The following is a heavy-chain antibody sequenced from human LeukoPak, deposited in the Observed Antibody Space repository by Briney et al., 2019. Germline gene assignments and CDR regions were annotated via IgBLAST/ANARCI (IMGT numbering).Heavy chain of an antibody. CDR1: GFTFSSYW. CDR3: ARVLDYYDSSGLGY. J-gene: IGHJ4*02. CDR2: INTDGSST. Sequence: GGSLRLSCAASGFTFSSYWMHWVRQAPGKGLAWVSRINTDGSSTSYADSVKGRFTISRDNAKNTLYLQMNSLRAEDTAVYYCARVLDYYDSSGLGYWGQGTLVTVSS. D-gene: IGHD3-22*01. V-gene: IGHV3-74*01.